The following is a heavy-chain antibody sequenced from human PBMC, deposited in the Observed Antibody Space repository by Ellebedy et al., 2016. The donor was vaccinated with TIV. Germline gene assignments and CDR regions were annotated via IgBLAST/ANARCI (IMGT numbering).Heavy chain of an antibody. D-gene: IGHD1-14*01. J-gene: IGHJ4*02. V-gene: IGHV1-69*13. CDR2: IVPIFGIG. CDR1: GGTLSSYA. CDR3: ATLNWHHFDFDH. Sequence: AASVKVSCKASGGTLSSYAISWVRQAPGQGLEWVGGIVPIFGIGNYAQKFQGRVTVTADESTTTTYMELSSLRSEDTAVYYCATLNWHHFDFDHWGQGTLVTVSS.